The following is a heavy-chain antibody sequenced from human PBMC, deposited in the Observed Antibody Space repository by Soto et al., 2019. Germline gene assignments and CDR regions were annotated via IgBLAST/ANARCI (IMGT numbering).Heavy chain of an antibody. CDR3: ARESEDLTSNFDY. CDR2: ISSTTNYI. J-gene: IGHJ4*02. CDR1: GFTFTSYS. Sequence: PGGSRRRSWAASGFTFTSYSMNWGRQAPGKGLEWVSSISSTTNYIYYGDSMKGRFTISRDNAKNSLYLEMNSLRAEDTAVYYCARESEDLTSNFDYWGQGTLVTVSS. V-gene: IGHV3-21*06.